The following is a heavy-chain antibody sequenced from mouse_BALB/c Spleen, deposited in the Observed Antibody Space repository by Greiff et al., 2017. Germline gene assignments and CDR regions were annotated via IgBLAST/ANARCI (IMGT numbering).Heavy chain of an antibody. CDR3: AREPHYDGSSPPAY. J-gene: IGHJ3*01. CDR1: GFSLTSYG. V-gene: IGHV2-9*02. D-gene: IGHD1-1*01. CDR2: IWAGGST. Sequence: QVQLQQSGPGLVAPSQSLSITCTVSGFSLTSYGVHWVRQPPGKGLEWLGVIWAGGSTNYNSALMSRLSISKDNSKSQVFLKMNSLQTDDTAMYYCAREPHYDGSSPPAYWGQGTLVTVSA.